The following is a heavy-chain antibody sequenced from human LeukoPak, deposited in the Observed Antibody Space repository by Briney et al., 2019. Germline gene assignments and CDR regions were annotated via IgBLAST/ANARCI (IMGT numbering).Heavy chain of an antibody. D-gene: IGHD4-17*01. Sequence: GGSLRLSCAASGFTFSSYAMSWVRQAPGKGLEWVSAISGSGGSTYYADSVKGRFTISRVNSKNTLYLQMNSLRAEDTAVYYCAKYKTSTVTTGFDYWGQGTLVTVSS. CDR3: AKYKTSTVTTGFDY. CDR1: GFTFSSYA. V-gene: IGHV3-23*01. J-gene: IGHJ4*02. CDR2: ISGSGGST.